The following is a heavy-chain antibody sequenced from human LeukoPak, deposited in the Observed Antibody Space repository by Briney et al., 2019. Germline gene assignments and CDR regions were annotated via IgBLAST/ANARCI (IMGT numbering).Heavy chain of an antibody. J-gene: IGHJ1*01. CDR2: IDEFGRAT. Sequence: GGSLRLSCAASGFSLSENWMHWVRQAPGQGLVWVSRIDEFGRATFYADSVKGRFTISRDDATNTVYLQMNSLRADDTAIYFCTRDLVLGSGSYGHWGQGTLVSVSA. CDR3: TRDLVLGSGSYGH. V-gene: IGHV3-74*01. D-gene: IGHD3-10*01. CDR1: GFSLSENW.